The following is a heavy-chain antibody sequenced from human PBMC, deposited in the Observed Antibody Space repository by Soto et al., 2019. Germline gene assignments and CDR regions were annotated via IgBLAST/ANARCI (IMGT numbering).Heavy chain of an antibody. Sequence: QVQLVQSGAEVRKPGASVRVFCKASGYTFTSYYMHWVRQAPGQGLEWMGMINPGSGRTTYTQKFQGRVIMTRDTSTSKVYMEVNSLRSEDTAVYYCASRYSESSGRSGAFDLWGQGTLVTVSS. J-gene: IGHJ3*01. CDR3: ASRYSESSGRSGAFDL. CDR1: GYTFTSYY. D-gene: IGHD3-22*01. CDR2: INPGSGRT. V-gene: IGHV1-46*01.